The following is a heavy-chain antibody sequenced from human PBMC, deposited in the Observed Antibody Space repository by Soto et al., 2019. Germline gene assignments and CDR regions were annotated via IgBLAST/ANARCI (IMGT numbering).Heavy chain of an antibody. Sequence: SETLSLTCAVYGGSFSGYYWSWIRQPPGKGLEWIGEINHSGSTNNNPYLKGRVTISVDTAKNQFSLKLSSVTAADTAVYYCARGTRAAAGNNWFDPWGQGTLVTVSS. V-gene: IGHV4-34*01. D-gene: IGHD6-13*01. CDR3: ARGTRAAAGNNWFDP. CDR1: GGSFSGYY. J-gene: IGHJ5*02. CDR2: INHSGST.